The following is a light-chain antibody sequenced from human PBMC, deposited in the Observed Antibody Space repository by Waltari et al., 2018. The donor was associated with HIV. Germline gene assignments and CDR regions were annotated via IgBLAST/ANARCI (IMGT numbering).Light chain of an antibody. Sequence: QSVLTQPPSVSGAPGQTVTISCTGSSSNIGARAHFDVHWYQQLPGTAPKLLIYGNNNRPSVVPDRFSGSKSGASASLAITGLQAEDEADYYCQSYDTRLSGSVFGGGTKLTVL. V-gene: IGLV1-40*01. CDR1: SSNIGARAHFD. J-gene: IGLJ3*02. CDR2: GNN. CDR3: QSYDTRLSGSV.